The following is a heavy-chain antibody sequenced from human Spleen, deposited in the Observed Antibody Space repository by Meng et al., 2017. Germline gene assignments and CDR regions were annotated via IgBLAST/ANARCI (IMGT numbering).Heavy chain of an antibody. V-gene: IGHV3-20*04. D-gene: IGHD5-18*01. Sequence: GESLKISCAASGFTFDDYGMSWVRQAPGKGLEWVSGVNWSGETTAYADSVKGRFTISRDNAKNSLYLQMNSLRVEDTAFYYCARAAIYGDTTMVPSDYWGQGTLVTVPQ. CDR3: ARAAIYGDTTMVPSDY. J-gene: IGHJ4*02. CDR1: GFTFDDYG. CDR2: VNWSGETT.